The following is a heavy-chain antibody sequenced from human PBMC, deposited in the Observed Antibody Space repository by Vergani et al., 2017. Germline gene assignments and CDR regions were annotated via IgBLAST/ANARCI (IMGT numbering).Heavy chain of an antibody. CDR1: GYTFTSYY. CDR3: ARDYYYDSSGYYYDSLFGY. D-gene: IGHD3-22*01. Sequence: QVQLVQSGAEVKKPGASVKVSCKASGYTFTSYYMHWVRQAPGQGLEWMGIINPSGGSTSYAQKFQGRVTMTRDTSTSTVDMELSSLRSEDQAVYYCARDYYYDSSGYYYDSLFGYWGQGTLVTVSS. CDR2: INPSGGST. V-gene: IGHV1-46*01. J-gene: IGHJ4*02.